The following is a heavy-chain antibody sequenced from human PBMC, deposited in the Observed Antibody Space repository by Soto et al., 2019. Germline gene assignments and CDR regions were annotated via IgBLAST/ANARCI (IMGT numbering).Heavy chain of an antibody. CDR1: GGTFNSYS. D-gene: IGHD3-22*01. J-gene: IGHJ5*02. V-gene: IGHV1-69*13. CDR2: IIPIFGTA. CDR3: ARDRGPSSGYYPYWFDP. Sequence: SVKVSCKASGGTFNSYSISWVRHAPGQGLEWMGEIIPIFGTANYAQKFQGRVTITADESTSTAYMELSSLRSEDTAVYYCARDRGPSSGYYPYWFDPWGQGTLVTVSS.